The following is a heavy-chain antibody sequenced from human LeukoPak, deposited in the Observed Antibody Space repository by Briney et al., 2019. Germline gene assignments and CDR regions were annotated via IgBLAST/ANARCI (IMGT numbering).Heavy chain of an antibody. Sequence: SETLSLTCTVSGGSISSYYWSWIRQPPGKGLEWIGYIYYSGSTNYNPSLKSRVTISVYTSKNQSSLKLSSVTAADTAVYYCARTSMGSSSPVVVYYYYYMDVWGKGTTVTVSS. J-gene: IGHJ6*03. CDR1: GGSISSYY. CDR3: ARTSMGSSSPVVVYYYYYMDV. V-gene: IGHV4-59*01. CDR2: IYYSGST. D-gene: IGHD6-6*01.